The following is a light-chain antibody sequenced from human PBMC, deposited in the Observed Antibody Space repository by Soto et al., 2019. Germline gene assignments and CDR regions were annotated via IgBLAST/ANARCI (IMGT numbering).Light chain of an antibody. CDR2: AAS. CDR1: QDISNH. J-gene: IGKJ5*01. V-gene: IGKV1-39*01. Sequence: DIQMTQSPSSLSASVGDRVTITCQASQDISNHLNWYQQKPGKAPKLLIYAASSLQSGVPSRFSGSGSGTDFTLTISSLQPEDFATYYCQQSYSTPSITFGQGTRLEI. CDR3: QQSYSTPSIT.